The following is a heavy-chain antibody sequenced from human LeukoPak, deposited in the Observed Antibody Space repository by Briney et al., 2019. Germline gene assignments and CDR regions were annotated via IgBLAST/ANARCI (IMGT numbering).Heavy chain of an antibody. CDR1: GYSITSVYN. J-gene: IGHJ4*02. CDR3: ARTPSFRGVLYFDY. D-gene: IGHD3-10*01. Sequence: PSQTLSLTSTVSGYSITSVYNWAWIQQPPGKVLEWIGSIYHSGSAYYNPSLKSRVTIAVDTSKNQFSLKLSSVTAADTAVYYCARTPSFRGVLYFDYWGQGTLVAVSS. V-gene: IGHV4-38-2*02. CDR2: IYHSGSA.